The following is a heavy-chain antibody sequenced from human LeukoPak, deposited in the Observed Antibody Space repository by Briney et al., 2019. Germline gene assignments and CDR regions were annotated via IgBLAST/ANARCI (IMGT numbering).Heavy chain of an antibody. CDR3: AKDICHNPACRTSCFDY. CDR1: GFTFSNDA. D-gene: IGHD2-2*01. V-gene: IGHV3-23*01. Sequence: GGSLRLSCAAPGFTFSNDAMSWVRQGPGKGLEWVSVINGSGGSTDYADSVKGRFTISRDNSKNTLFLQMNYLRADDTAVYYCAKDICHNPACRTSCFDYWGQGTLVTVSS. CDR2: INGSGGST. J-gene: IGHJ4*02.